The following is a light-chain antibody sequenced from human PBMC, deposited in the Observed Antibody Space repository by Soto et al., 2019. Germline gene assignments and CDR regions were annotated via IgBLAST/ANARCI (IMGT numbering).Light chain of an antibody. J-gene: IGKJ1*01. CDR1: QYVSSAT. V-gene: IGKV3-20*01. CDR2: GAS. Sequence: IVLTQSPGTLSLSPGERATLYCRASQYVSSATVAWYQQRPGQAPRLLIYGASNRATGVPDRFGGGGSGTDFTLTISRLEPEDVAVYYCQHYGTTFGPGTKVEIK. CDR3: QHYGTT.